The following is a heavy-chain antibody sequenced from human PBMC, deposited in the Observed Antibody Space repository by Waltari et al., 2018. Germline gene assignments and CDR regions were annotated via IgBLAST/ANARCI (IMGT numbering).Heavy chain of an antibody. V-gene: IGHV3-30*03. D-gene: IGHD2-8*02. Sequence: QVQLVESGGGVVQPGRSLRLSGAASGFNFGSAGMHWVRQTPGRGLEWVAVISSDGSRKSYADSVKGRFSISRDNSKNSLSLEMNSLRPEDTAVYYCASCTGGNCYYYGFDVWGQGTTVTVSS. J-gene: IGHJ6*02. CDR2: ISSDGSRK. CDR1: GFNFGSAG. CDR3: ASCTGGNCYYYGFDV.